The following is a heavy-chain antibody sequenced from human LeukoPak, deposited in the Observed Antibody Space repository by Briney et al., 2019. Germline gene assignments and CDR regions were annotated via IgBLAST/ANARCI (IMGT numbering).Heavy chain of an antibody. D-gene: IGHD2-15*01. CDR2: INHSGST. CDR3: AIHAYCSGGSCHPFDY. J-gene: IGHJ4*02. V-gene: IGHV4-34*01. Sequence: SETLSLTCAVYGGSFSGYYWSWIRQPPGKGLEWIGEINHSGSTNYNPSLKSRVTISVDTSKNQFPLKLSSVTAADTAVYYCAIHAYCSGGSCHPFDYWGQGTLVTVSS. CDR1: GGSFSGYY.